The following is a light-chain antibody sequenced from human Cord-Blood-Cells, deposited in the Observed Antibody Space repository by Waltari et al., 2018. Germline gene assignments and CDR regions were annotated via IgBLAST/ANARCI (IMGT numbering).Light chain of an antibody. Sequence: QSALTHPASVSGSPGPSLTISCTGTSSDVGGYNNVSWYQQHPGKAPKLMIYDVSNRPSGVSNRFSGSKSGNTASLTISGLQAEDEADYYCSSYTSSSTLVFGGGTKLTVL. V-gene: IGLV2-14*01. J-gene: IGLJ2*01. CDR2: DVS. CDR3: SSYTSSSTLV. CDR1: SSDVGGYNN.